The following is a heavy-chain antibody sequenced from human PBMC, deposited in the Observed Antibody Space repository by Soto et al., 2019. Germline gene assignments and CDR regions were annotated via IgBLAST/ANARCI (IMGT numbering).Heavy chain of an antibody. V-gene: IGHV3-13*05. CDR2: ITAAGDP. CDR3: ARTDSDCYGLDV. Sequence: EVQLVESGGGLVQPGGSLRLSCEASGFTFRNYDMHWVRQGTGKGLEWVSGITAAGDPDYADSVEGRFTISRENAQNSFFVQMNSLRVGDTAVYYCARTDSDCYGLDVWGQGTTVIVSS. D-gene: IGHD5-18*01. CDR1: GFTFRNYD. J-gene: IGHJ6*02.